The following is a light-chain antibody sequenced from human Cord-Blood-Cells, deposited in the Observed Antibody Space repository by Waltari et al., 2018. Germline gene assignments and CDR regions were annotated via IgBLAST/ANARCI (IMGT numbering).Light chain of an antibody. Sequence: EIVLAQSPGTLSLSPGARATVSCRASQSVSSSYLAWYQQKPGQAPRLLIYGASSRATGIPDRFSGSGSGTDFTLTISRLEPEDFAVYYCQQYGSSPRTFGHGTKVEIK. V-gene: IGKV3-20*01. CDR1: QSVSSSY. J-gene: IGKJ1*01. CDR3: QQYGSSPRT. CDR2: GAS.